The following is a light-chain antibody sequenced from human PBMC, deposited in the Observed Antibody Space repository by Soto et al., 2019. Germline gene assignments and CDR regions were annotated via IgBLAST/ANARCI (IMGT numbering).Light chain of an antibody. V-gene: IGLV1-40*01. J-gene: IGLJ1*01. CDR1: SSNIGAGYD. Sequence: QSVLTQPPSVSGAPGQRVTISCTGSSSNIGAGYDVHWYQQLPGTAPKLLIYGNSNRPSGVPDRFPGSKSGTSASLAITGLQAEDEADYYCQSYDSSLSGYVFGTGTQLTVL. CDR3: QSYDSSLSGYV. CDR2: GNS.